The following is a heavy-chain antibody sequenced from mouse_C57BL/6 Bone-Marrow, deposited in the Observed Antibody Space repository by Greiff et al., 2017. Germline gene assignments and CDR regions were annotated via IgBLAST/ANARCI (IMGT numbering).Heavy chain of an antibody. D-gene: IGHD1-1*01. J-gene: IGHJ2*01. CDR2: ISYDGSN. CDR3: ARDPYYGSSYFDY. Sequence: VQLKQSGPGLVKPSQSLSLTCSVTGYSITSGYYWNWLRQFPGNKLEWMGYISYDGSNNYNPSLKNRISITRDTSKNQFFLKLNSVTTEDTATYYCARDPYYGSSYFDYWGQGTTLTVSS. V-gene: IGHV3-6*01. CDR1: GYSITSGYY.